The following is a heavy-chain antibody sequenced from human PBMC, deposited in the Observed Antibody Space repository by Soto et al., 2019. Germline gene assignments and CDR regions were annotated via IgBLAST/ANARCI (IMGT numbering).Heavy chain of an antibody. J-gene: IGHJ6*02. Sequence: QVQLVQSGAEVKKPGASVKVSCKASGYTLTSYDINWVRQATGQGLEWMGWMNPNSGNTGYAQKFQGRVTMTRNTSISTAYMELSSLRSEDTAVYYCARWPDGYYYYGMDVWGQGTTVTVPS. CDR3: ARWPDGYYYYGMDV. CDR2: MNPNSGNT. CDR1: GYTLTSYD. V-gene: IGHV1-8*01.